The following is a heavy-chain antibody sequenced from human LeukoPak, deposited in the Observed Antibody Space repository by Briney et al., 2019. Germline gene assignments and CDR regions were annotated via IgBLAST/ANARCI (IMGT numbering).Heavy chain of an antibody. CDR2: IKQDESEK. V-gene: IGHV3-7*01. Sequence: PAGSLRLSCAASGFTFSSYWMSWVRQAPGKGLEWVANIKQDESEKYYVDSLKGRFTISRDNAKNSLYLQMNSLRAEDTAVYYCARDKIEGPTKLDYWGQGILVTGSS. J-gene: IGHJ4*02. CDR1: GFTFSSYW. D-gene: IGHD1-1*01. CDR3: ARDKIEGPTKLDY.